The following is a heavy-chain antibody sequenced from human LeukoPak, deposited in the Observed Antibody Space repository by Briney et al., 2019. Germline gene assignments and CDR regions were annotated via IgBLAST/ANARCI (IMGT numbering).Heavy chain of an antibody. Sequence: PGGSLRLSCAASVFSFSDYHMDWIRQAPGKGLEWVSYISSSGTTMYYADSVKGRFTISRDNSKNSLYLQMNSLRDEDTAVYYCVRATAVYYFDSWGQGTLVPVSS. CDR1: VFSFSDYH. J-gene: IGHJ4*02. V-gene: IGHV3-11*01. D-gene: IGHD2-8*01. CDR3: VRATAVYYFDS. CDR2: ISSSGTTM.